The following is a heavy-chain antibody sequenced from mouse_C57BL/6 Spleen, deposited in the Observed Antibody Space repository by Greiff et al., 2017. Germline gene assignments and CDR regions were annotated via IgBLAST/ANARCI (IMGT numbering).Heavy chain of an antibody. V-gene: IGHV1-61*01. J-gene: IGHJ2*01. Sequence: QVQLQQSGAELVRPGSSVKLSCKASGYTFTSYWMDWVKQRPGQGLEWIGNIYPSDSETHYNQKFKDKATLTVGKSSSTAYMQLSSLTSEDSAVYYCARWGDGYYGYFDYWGQGTTLTVSS. CDR1: GYTFTSYW. CDR3: ARWGDGYYGYFDY. D-gene: IGHD2-3*01. CDR2: IYPSDSET.